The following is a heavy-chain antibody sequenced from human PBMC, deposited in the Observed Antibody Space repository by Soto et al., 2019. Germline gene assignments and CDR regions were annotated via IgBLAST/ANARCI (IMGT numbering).Heavy chain of an antibody. J-gene: IGHJ6*02. CDR3: ARDRSANVHHYYGMDV. V-gene: IGHV4-31*03. CDR2: IYYSGTT. CDR1: GGSISSGGYY. Sequence: QVQMQESGRGLVKPSQTLSLTCTVSGGSISSGGYYWSWIRQHPGKGLEWIGYIYYSGTTYYNPSLKSRVTISVDTSKNQFSLKLSSVTAADTAVYYCARDRSANVHHYYGMDVWGQGTTVTVSS.